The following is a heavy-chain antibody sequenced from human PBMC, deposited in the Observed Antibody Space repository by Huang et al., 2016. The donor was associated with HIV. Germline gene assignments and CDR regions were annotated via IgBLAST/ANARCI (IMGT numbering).Heavy chain of an antibody. V-gene: IGHV1-24*01. Sequence: QVRLVQSGAEVKKPGASVKVSCKVSGSTLTELSMHWVRQAPGKGLEWMGGDDREEGETIYAQRFQGRVTMTDDISTDTAYMELSRLRSDDTAVYYCATNIAVIRDNALDIWGQGTLVTVSS. CDR2: DDREEGET. CDR3: ATNIAVIRDNALDI. CDR1: GSTLTELS. D-gene: IGHD2-21*01. J-gene: IGHJ3*02.